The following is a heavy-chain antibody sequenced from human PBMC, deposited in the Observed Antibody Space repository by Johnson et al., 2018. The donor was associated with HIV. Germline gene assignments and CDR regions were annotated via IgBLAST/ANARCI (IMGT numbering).Heavy chain of an antibody. CDR1: RFTFSDYY. V-gene: IGHV3-11*04. Sequence: QVQLVESGGGLVKPGGSLRLSCVASRFTFSDYYMSWIRQAPGKGLEWVSSMSSSGTTIYIADSVKGRFTISRDNAKNSLYLQMNSLRAEDTAIYYCARGNMIVVVSGGVDIWGQGTMVTVSS. D-gene: IGHD3-22*01. CDR2: MSSSGTTI. J-gene: IGHJ3*02. CDR3: ARGNMIVVVSGGVDI.